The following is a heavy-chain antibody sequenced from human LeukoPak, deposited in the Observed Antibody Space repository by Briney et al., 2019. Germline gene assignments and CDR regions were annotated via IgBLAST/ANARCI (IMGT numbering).Heavy chain of an antibody. J-gene: IGHJ4*02. CDR2: IYSGGST. V-gene: IGHV3-53*01. CDR1: GFTVSSNY. D-gene: IGHD1-26*01. CDR3: AREGLNSGSYFDY. Sequence: LGGSLRLSCAASGFTVSSNYMSWVRQAPGKGLEWVSVIYSGGSTYYADSVKGRFTISRDNSKNTLYLQMNSLRAEDTAVYYCAREGLNSGSYFDYWGQGTLVTVSS.